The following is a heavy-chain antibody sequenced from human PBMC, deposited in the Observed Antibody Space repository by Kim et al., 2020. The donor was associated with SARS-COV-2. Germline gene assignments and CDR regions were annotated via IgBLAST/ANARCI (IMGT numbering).Heavy chain of an antibody. CDR3: ARDRNYPRDVFDI. CDR1: GFTFSADA. Sequence: GGSLRLSCAASGFTFSADAMSWVRQAPGKGLEWVSALTGSSNAAWYADSVKGRFIISRDNSKKTVYLQMNGLRAEDTAVYFCARDRNYPRDVFDIWGLGTMVTVSS. J-gene: IGHJ3*02. V-gene: IGHV3-23*01. CDR2: LTGSSNAA. D-gene: IGHD3-10*01.